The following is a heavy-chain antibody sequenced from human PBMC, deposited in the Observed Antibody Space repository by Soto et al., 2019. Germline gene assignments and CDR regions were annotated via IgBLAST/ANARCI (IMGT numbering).Heavy chain of an antibody. J-gene: IGHJ4*02. Sequence: EVQLLESGGALVQPGGSLRLSCAASGITFATFAMSWVRQAPGKGLEWVSTINNIGTSTYHADSVKGRFSISRDNSKNTVYLQLNSLREDDAAVYYCAVIDCTSWRESDYWGQGTLVTVSS. V-gene: IGHV3-23*01. D-gene: IGHD2-21*01. CDR2: INNIGTST. CDR3: AVIDCTSWRESDY. CDR1: GITFATFA.